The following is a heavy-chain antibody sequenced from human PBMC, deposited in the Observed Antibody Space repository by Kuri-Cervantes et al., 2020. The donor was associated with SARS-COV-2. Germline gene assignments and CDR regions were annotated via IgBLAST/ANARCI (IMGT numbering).Heavy chain of an antibody. CDR2: INDSGRT. CDR3: ARDGHDYYGMDV. V-gene: IGHV4-34*01. D-gene: IGHD3-16*01. Sequence: GSLRLSCAVYGGSFSGYFWSWIRQPPGKGLGWIGDINDSGRTNYNPSLESRVAISVDTSKSQFSLRLSSVTAADTAVYFCARDGHDYYGMDVWGPGTTVTVSS. J-gene: IGHJ6*02. CDR1: GGSFSGYF.